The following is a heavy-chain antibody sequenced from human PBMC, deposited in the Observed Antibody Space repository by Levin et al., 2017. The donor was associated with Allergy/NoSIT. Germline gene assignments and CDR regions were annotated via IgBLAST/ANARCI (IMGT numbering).Heavy chain of an antibody. CDR3: ARDLSSSSLGVFDY. D-gene: IGHD6-6*01. V-gene: IGHV3-21*01. J-gene: IGHJ4*02. Sequence: SCAASGFTFSSYRMNWVRQAPGKGLEWVSSISSSSSYIYYADSVKGRFTISRDNAKNSLYLQMNSLRAEDTAVYYCARDLSSSSLGVFDYWGQGTLVTVSS. CDR2: ISSSSSYI. CDR1: GFTFSSYR.